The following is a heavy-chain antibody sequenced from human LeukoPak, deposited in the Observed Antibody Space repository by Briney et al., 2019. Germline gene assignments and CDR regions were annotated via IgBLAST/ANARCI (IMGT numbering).Heavy chain of an antibody. CDR1: GFTFSSFA. CDR3: ARRRQITYFSPYAFDL. D-gene: IGHD2/OR15-2a*01. V-gene: IGHV4-59*08. Sequence: GSLRLSCAASGFTFSSFAMNWIRQPPGKGLEWLGYIYFTGSSKPNPSLRSRVTISLDTSKNQLSLRLTSVTAADTAVYYCARRRQITYFSPYAFDLWGQGTMVTVSS. J-gene: IGHJ3*01. CDR2: IYFTGSS.